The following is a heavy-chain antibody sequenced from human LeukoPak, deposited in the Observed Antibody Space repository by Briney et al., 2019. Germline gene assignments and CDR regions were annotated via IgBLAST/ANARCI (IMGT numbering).Heavy chain of an antibody. CDR3: ARKTTAGPTKAAFDI. J-gene: IGHJ3*02. Sequence: SETLSLTCSVSGYSISTSNYWAWIRQPPGRGLEWIGHIYYSGGIYYNPSLKSRVTMSVDTSRNQFSLKLSSVTAVDTAVYYCARKTTAGPTKAAFDIWGQGTMVAVST. D-gene: IGHD2-21*02. CDR1: GYSISTSNY. V-gene: IGHV4-28*05. CDR2: IYYSGGI.